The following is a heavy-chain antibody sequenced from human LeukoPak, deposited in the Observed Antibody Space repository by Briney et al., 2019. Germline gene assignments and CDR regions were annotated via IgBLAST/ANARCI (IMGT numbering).Heavy chain of an antibody. D-gene: IGHD3-10*01. J-gene: IGHJ4*02. CDR2: IYSGGTT. CDR3: AKLKGWYGEGYFDY. Sequence: GGSLRLSCAASGFTVSSNYMSWVRQPPGKGLEWVSVIYSGGTTFYADSVKGRFAISRDNSKNTLYLQMNSLRADDTAVYYCAKLKGWYGEGYFDYWGQGTVVTVSS. V-gene: IGHV3-53*01. CDR1: GFTVSSNY.